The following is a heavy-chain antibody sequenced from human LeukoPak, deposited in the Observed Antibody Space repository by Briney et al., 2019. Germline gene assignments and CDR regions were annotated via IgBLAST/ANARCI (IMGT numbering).Heavy chain of an antibody. CDR3: ARGSLTAMAPYYYYGMDV. Sequence: SVKVSCKASGGTFSSYAISWVRQAPGQGLEWMGRIIPILGIANYAQKFQGRVTITAAKSTSTAYMELSSLRSEDTAVYYCARGSLTAMAPYYYYGMDVWGQGTTVTVSS. D-gene: IGHD5-18*01. CDR2: IIPILGIA. V-gene: IGHV1-69*04. J-gene: IGHJ6*02. CDR1: GGTFSSYA.